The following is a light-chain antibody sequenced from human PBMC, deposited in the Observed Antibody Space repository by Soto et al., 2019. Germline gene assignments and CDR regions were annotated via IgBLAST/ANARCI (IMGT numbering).Light chain of an antibody. J-gene: IGKJ2*01. CDR2: LGS. CDR1: QSLLHSNGYNY. Sequence: DTVMTQSPLSLPVSPGEPASISCRSSQSLLHSNGYNYSEWYLQKPGQSPQLLIYLGSTRASGVPDRFSGSGSGTDFTLKISRVEAEDVGVYYCMQSLQAPPFTFGQGTKLEIK. CDR3: MQSLQAPPFT. V-gene: IGKV2-28*01.